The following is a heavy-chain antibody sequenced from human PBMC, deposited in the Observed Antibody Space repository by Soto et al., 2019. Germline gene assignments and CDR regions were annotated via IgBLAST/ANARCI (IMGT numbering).Heavy chain of an antibody. V-gene: IGHV1-2*02. CDR1: GYTFSGYY. J-gene: IGHJ4*02. Sequence: GASVKVSCKTSGYTFSGYYMHWMRQAPGQGLEWMGWINPNTSGTIYAQKFQGRVAMTRDTSISTAYMQLSGLRSGDTAVYYCARDRDPTFFDYWGQGTLVTVSS. CDR2: INPNTSGT. CDR3: ARDRDPTFFDY.